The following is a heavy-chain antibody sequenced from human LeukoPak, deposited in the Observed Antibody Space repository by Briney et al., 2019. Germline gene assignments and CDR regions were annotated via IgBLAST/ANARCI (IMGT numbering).Heavy chain of an antibody. V-gene: IGHV3-23*01. J-gene: IGHJ4*02. Sequence: GGSLRLSCAASGFTFSSYAMSWVRQAPGKGLEWVSAISGSGGSTYYADSVKGRFTISRDNSKDSLYLQMNSLRAEDTAVYYCASPLNYHCSNINCPFDYWGQGTLVTVSS. CDR2: ISGSGGST. CDR3: ASPLNYHCSNINCPFDY. D-gene: IGHD2-2*01. CDR1: GFTFSSYA.